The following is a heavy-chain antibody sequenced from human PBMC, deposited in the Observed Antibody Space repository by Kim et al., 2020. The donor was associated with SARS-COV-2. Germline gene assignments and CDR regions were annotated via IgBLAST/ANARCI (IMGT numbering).Heavy chain of an antibody. Sequence: GGSLRLSCAASGFTFSTYGMHWVRQAPGKGLEWVAVIWYDGTNDKYADSVKGRFTISRDNSKNTLYLQMNSLRAEETAVYYCARVYADYYNHYGMDVWGQGTTVTVSS. CDR3: ARVYADYYNHYGMDV. V-gene: IGHV3-33*01. CDR2: IWYDGTND. D-gene: IGHD3-16*01. CDR1: GFTFSTYG. J-gene: IGHJ6*02.